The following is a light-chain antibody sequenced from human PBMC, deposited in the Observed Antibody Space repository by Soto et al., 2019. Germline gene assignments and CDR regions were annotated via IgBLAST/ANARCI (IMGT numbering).Light chain of an antibody. CDR2: RAS. Sequence: DIQMTQSPSTLSASVGDRVTFACRASHSIVDWLAWYQQKPGKPPKLLIYRASNLENGVPSRFGGSGSGSEFTLTINNLQPDDFGTYFCQQYKDSPWTFGQGTTVEMK. CDR3: QQYKDSPWT. CDR1: HSIVDW. V-gene: IGKV1-5*03. J-gene: IGKJ1*01.